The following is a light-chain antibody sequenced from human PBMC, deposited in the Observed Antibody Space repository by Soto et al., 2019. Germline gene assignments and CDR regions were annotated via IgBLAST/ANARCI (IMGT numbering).Light chain of an antibody. Sequence: EIVLTQSPATLSLSPGERATLSCSASQTVANYLDWYQQKPGQSPRLLIYESSNRATGIAARFSGSGSGTDFTLTVSSLEPEDFAVYYCHQRSNWPQTFGQGTKVDIK. V-gene: IGKV3-11*01. CDR1: QTVANY. CDR2: ESS. CDR3: HQRSNWPQT. J-gene: IGKJ1*01.